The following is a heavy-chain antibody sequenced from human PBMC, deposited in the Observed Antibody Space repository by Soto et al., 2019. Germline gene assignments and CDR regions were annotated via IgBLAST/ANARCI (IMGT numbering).Heavy chain of an antibody. Sequence: EVQLVESGGGLVQPGGSLRLSCAASGFTVSSNYMSWVRQAPGKGLEWVSVIYSGGSTYYADSVKGRFTISRDNSKNTLYLQMNSRRDEDTAVYYCARANYYDTWGQGTLVTVSS. J-gene: IGHJ4*02. V-gene: IGHV3-66*01. CDR1: GFTVSSNY. CDR3: ARANYYDT. CDR2: IYSGGST. D-gene: IGHD3-22*01.